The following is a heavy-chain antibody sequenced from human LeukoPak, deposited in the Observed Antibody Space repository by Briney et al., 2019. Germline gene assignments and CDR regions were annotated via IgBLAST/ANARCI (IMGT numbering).Heavy chain of an antibody. Sequence: GGSLRLSCTASRFTVSTTYMTWFRQAPGKGLEWVSVIYTGGSTYYADSVKGRFTISRDISKNTLYLQMNSLRAEDTAVYYCARGTVTAPDYWGQGTLVTVSS. CDR2: IYTGGST. D-gene: IGHD4-17*01. CDR3: ARGTVTAPDY. V-gene: IGHV3-53*01. J-gene: IGHJ4*02. CDR1: RFTVSTTY.